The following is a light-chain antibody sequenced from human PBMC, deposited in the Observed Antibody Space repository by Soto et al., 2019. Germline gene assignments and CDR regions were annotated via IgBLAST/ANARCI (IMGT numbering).Light chain of an antibody. CDR1: QSVSSD. V-gene: IGKV3-11*01. CDR3: QQYNNWPQT. CDR2: DAS. Sequence: EIVLTQSPATLSLSPGERATLSCRASQSVSSDLAWYQQKPGQAPRLLIYDASNRATGIPARFSGSGSGTDFTLNISSLEAEDFAEYHCQQYNNWPQTLGQGTKVDI. J-gene: IGKJ1*01.